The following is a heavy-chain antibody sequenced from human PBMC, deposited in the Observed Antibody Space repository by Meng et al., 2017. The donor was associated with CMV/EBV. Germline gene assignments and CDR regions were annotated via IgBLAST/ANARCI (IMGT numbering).Heavy chain of an antibody. D-gene: IGHD3-3*01. Sequence: GESLKISCAASGFTFSSYSMNWVRQAPGKGLEWVSSISSSSSYIYYADSVKGRFTISRDNAKNSLYLQMNSLRAEDTAVYYCARDRTIFGVRNYYYYGMGVWGQGTTVTVSS. V-gene: IGHV3-21*01. CDR1: GFTFSSYS. CDR3: ARDRTIFGVRNYYYYGMGV. CDR2: ISSSSSYI. J-gene: IGHJ6*02.